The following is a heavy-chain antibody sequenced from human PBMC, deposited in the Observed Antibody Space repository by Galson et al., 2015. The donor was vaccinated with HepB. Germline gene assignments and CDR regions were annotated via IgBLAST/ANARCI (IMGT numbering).Heavy chain of an antibody. J-gene: IGHJ3*02. CDR2: ISSSIITI. CDR1: GFTFSTYS. V-gene: IGHV3-48*01. CDR3: ARGRSLVDDFDI. Sequence: SLRLSCAASGFTFSTYSMNWVRQAPGKGLEWVSYISSSIITIYYADSVKGRFTISRDNDRSSAYLQMNNLRGDDTAMYYCARGRSLVDDFDIWGQGTMVTVSS. D-gene: IGHD3-10*01.